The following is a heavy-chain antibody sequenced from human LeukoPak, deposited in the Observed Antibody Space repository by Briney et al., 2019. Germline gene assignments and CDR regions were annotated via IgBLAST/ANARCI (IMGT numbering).Heavy chain of an antibody. CDR2: IFSDGTT. V-gene: IGHV4-59*02. J-gene: IGHJ4*02. D-gene: IGHD3-10*01. CDR3: ARGSEWFGKFDF. Sequence: KPSETLSLTCTVSGVSVSTYYWSWIRQSPGRGLEWIGYIFSDGTTNYNPSLKSRVTISIDTSKNQFSLKLSSVTAADAAVYYCARGSEWFGKFDFWGLGTLVTVS. CDR1: GVSVSTYY.